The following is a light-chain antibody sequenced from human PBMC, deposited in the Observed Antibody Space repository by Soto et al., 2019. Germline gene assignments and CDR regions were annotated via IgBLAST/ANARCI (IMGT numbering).Light chain of an antibody. Sequence: IVLTQSPGTLSLSPGERATLSCRASQSVSIRRIAWYQQKPGQAPRLLIDGGSDRATGIPDRFSGSRSGTDFTLTISRLEPEDFTVYYCQQQHTSWTFGQGTKVEIK. CDR2: GGS. V-gene: IGKV3-20*01. CDR3: QQQHTSWT. CDR1: QSVSIRR. J-gene: IGKJ1*01.